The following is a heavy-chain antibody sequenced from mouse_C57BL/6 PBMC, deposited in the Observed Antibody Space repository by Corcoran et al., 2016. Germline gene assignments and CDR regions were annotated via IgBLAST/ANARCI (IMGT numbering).Heavy chain of an antibody. CDR3: ARPYYYGIFWYFDV. V-gene: IGHV1-75*01. D-gene: IGHD1-1*01. CDR1: GYTFTDYY. J-gene: IGHJ1*03. CDR2: IFPGSGST. Sequence: QVQLQQSGPELVKPGASVKISCKASGYTFTDYYINWVKQRPGQGLEWIGWIFPGSGSTYYNEKFKGKATLTVDKSSSTAYMLLSSLTSEDSAVYFCARPYYYGIFWYFDVWGTGTTVTVSS.